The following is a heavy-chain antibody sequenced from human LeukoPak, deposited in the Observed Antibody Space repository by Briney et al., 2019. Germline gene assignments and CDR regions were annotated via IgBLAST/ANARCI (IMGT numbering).Heavy chain of an antibody. V-gene: IGHV3-21*01. Sequence: GGSLRLSCAASGFTFSSYSMNWVRQAPGKGLEWVSSISSSSSYIYYADSVKGRFTISRDNAKNSLYLQMNSLRAEDTAVCYCARDRDCSSISCYYDYWGQGTLVTVSS. CDR3: ARDRDCSSISCYYDY. J-gene: IGHJ4*02. CDR1: GFTFSSYS. D-gene: IGHD2-2*01. CDR2: ISSSSSYI.